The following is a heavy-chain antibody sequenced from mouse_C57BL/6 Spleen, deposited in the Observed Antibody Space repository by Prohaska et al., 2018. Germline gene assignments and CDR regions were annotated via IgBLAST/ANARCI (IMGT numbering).Heavy chain of an antibody. CDR1: GYTFTSSW. CDR2: IDPSDSDT. V-gene: IGHV1-69*01. CDR3: ARYGYPYYAMDY. D-gene: IGHD2-2*01. J-gene: IGHJ4*01. Sequence: QVQLQQPGAELVMPGASVKLSCKASGYTFTSSWMHWVKQRPGRGLEWIGDIDPSDSDTNYNQKLKGKATVTVDKSSSTAYMQLSSLTSEDAAVDYCARYGYPYYAMDYWGQGTSVTVSS.